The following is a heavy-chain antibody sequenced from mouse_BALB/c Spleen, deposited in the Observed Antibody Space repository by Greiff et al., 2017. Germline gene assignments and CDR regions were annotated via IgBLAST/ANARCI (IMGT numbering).Heavy chain of an antibody. V-gene: IGHV5-6-4*01. D-gene: IGHD1-2*01. J-gene: IGHJ2*01. CDR3: TRDPTTATSYFDY. CDR2: ISSGGSYT. CDR1: GFTFSSYT. Sequence: EVKVEESGGGLVKPGGSLKLSCAASGFTFSSYTMSWVRQTPEKRLEWVATISSGGSYTYYPDSVKGRFTISRDNAKNTLYLQMSSLKSEDTAMYYCTRDPTTATSYFDYWGQGTTLTVSS.